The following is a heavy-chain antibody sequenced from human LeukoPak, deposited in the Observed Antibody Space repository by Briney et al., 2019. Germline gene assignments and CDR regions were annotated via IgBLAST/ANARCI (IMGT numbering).Heavy chain of an antibody. CDR2: IYTSGST. J-gene: IGHJ4*02. CDR1: GGSISSGSYY. CDR3: ASKYYGSGSYYRGPFDY. D-gene: IGHD3-10*01. Sequence: KASQTLSLTCTVSGGSISSGSYYWSWIRQPAGKGLEWIGRIYTSGSTNYIPSLKSRVTISVDTSKNQFSLKLSSVTAADTAVYYCASKYYGSGSYYRGPFDYWGQGTLVTVSS. V-gene: IGHV4-61*02.